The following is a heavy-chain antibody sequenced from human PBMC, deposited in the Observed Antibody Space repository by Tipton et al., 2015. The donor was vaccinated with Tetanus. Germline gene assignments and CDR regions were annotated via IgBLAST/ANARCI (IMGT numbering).Heavy chain of an antibody. J-gene: IGHJ6*02. Sequence: SLRLSCAASGFTFSSYWMHWVRQAPGKGLVWVSRINSDGSSTSYADSGKGRFTISRDNAKNTLYLQMNSLRAEDTAVYYCARVGGFGELGYYYGMDVWGQGTTVTVSS. CDR2: INSDGSST. D-gene: IGHD3-10*01. CDR1: GFTFSSYW. CDR3: ARVGGFGELGYYYGMDV. V-gene: IGHV3-74*01.